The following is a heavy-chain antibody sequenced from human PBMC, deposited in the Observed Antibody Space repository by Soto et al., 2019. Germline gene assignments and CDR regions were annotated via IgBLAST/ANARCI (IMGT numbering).Heavy chain of an antibody. CDR2: ISYDGSNK. Sequence: PGGSLRLSCVASGFTFSSYAMHWVRQAPGKGLEWVAVISYDGSNKYYADSVKGRFTISRDNSKNTLYLQMNSLRAEDTAVYYCASQMATSDYWGQGTLVTVSS. CDR3: ASQMATSDY. D-gene: IGHD5-12*01. CDR1: GFTFSSYA. V-gene: IGHV3-30-3*01. J-gene: IGHJ4*02.